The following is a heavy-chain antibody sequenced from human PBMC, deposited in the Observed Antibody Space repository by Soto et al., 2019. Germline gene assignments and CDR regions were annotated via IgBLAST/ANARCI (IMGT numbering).Heavy chain of an antibody. Sequence: GGSLRLSCAASGFTFSSYWMHWVRQAPGKGLVWVSRINSDGSSTSYADSVKGRFTISRDNAKNTLYLQMNSLRAEDTAVYYCASQKSRTALAGGGYYMDVWGKGTTVTVSS. D-gene: IGHD6-13*01. V-gene: IGHV3-74*01. CDR2: INSDGSST. CDR1: GFTFSSYW. J-gene: IGHJ6*03. CDR3: ASQKSRTALAGGGYYMDV.